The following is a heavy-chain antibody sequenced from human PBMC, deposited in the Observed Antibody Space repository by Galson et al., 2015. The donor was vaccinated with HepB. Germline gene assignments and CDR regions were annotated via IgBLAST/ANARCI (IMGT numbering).Heavy chain of an antibody. D-gene: IGHD6-13*01. CDR1: GFTLSGSD. Sequence: SLRLSCAASGFTLSGSDIHWVRQASGKGLGWIGRIRSNVHSYVTAYAASIKGRFTVSRDDSKNTTYLQINNVKTEDTAVYYCTTNRYSSSFVWGRGTLVAVSS. CDR2: IRSNVHSYVT. J-gene: IGHJ4*02. V-gene: IGHV3-73*01. CDR3: TTNRYSSSFV.